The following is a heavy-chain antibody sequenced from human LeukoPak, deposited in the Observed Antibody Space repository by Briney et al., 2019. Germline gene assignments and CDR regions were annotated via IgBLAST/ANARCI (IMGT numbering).Heavy chain of an antibody. CDR1: GGSISSYY. D-gene: IGHD1-26*01. Sequence: KTSETLSLTCTVSGGSISSYYWGWIRQPPGKGLEWIGSIYYSGSTYYNPSLKSRVTISVDTSKNQFSLKLSSVTAANTAVYYCASLRERSYYARGFDYWGQGTLVTVSS. CDR2: IYYSGST. J-gene: IGHJ4*02. V-gene: IGHV4-39*01. CDR3: ASLRERSYYARGFDY.